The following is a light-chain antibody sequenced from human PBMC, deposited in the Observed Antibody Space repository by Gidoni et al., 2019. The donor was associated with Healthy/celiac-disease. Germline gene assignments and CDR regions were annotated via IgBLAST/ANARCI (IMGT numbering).Light chain of an antibody. Sequence: DIQMTQSPSSLSASVGDSVTITCQASQDVINYLNWYQQKPGKAPKLLIYDASNLETGVPSRFSGSGSGTDFTFTIRSLQPEDIATYYCQQYDNLALTFGGGTKVEIK. V-gene: IGKV1-33*01. CDR2: DAS. CDR3: QQYDNLALT. J-gene: IGKJ4*01. CDR1: QDVINY.